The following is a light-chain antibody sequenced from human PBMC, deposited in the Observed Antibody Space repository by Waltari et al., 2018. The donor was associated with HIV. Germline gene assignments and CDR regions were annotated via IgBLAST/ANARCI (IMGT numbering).Light chain of an antibody. CDR2: EVS. V-gene: IGLV2-14*01. Sequence: QSALTQPAYVSGSPGQSITISCTGPTRAADSFDHVSWYQQHPGKVPTLIIYEVSFRASGVSNRFSASKSGNTTSLTISGLQAEDEAVYYCGSYTATNSMMFGGGTKLTVL. CDR1: TRAADSFDH. J-gene: IGLJ3*02. CDR3: GSYTATNSMM.